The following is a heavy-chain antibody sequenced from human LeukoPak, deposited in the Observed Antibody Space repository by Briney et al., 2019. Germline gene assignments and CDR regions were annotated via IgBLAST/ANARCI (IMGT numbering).Heavy chain of an antibody. CDR3: TRDKGYDFWSGYYSYYYYYMDV. D-gene: IGHD3-3*01. Sequence: SEPLTLPCSLSGGSISSYYWSWIREPGGEGVEWIRRIYTSGSTNYNPSLKSRVTISVDKSKNQFSLKLSSVTTADTALYYCTRDKGYDFWSGYYSYYYYYMDVWGKGTTVTVSS. V-gene: IGHV4-4*07. CDR1: GGSISSYY. J-gene: IGHJ6*03. CDR2: IYTSGST.